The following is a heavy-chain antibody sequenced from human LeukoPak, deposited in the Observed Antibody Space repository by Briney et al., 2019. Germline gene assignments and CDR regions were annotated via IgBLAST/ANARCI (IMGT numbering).Heavy chain of an antibody. Sequence: PGGSLRLSCAASGFTFSSFAMSWVRQAPGKGLEWLSVITGSGYDTNSADSVKVRFTISRDNSKNTLYLQMNSLRAEDTAVYYCAKNLRVSSHYGIDYWGQGTLVTVSS. CDR2: ITGSGYDT. V-gene: IGHV3-23*01. CDR3: AKNLRVSSHYGIDY. J-gene: IGHJ4*02. CDR1: GFTFSSFA. D-gene: IGHD4-17*01.